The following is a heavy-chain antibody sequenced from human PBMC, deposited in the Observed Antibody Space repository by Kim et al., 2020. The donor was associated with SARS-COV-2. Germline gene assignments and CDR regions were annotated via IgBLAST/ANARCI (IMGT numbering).Heavy chain of an antibody. CDR3: ARGSPFMVRGKRFDP. CDR1: GGSISSGGYY. J-gene: IGHJ5*02. Sequence: SETLSLTCTVSGGSISSGGYYWSWIRQHPGKGLEWIGYIYYSGSTYYNPSLKSRVTISVDTSKNQFSLKLSSVTAADTAVYYCARGSPFMVRGKRFDPWGQGTLVTVTS. V-gene: IGHV4-31*03. CDR2: IYYSGST. D-gene: IGHD3-10*01.